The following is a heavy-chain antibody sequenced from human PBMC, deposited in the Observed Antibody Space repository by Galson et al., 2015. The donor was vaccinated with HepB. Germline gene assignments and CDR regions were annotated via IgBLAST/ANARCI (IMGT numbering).Heavy chain of an antibody. CDR1: GFTFSSYA. D-gene: IGHD6-13*01. J-gene: IGHJ4*02. CDR3: SRLGDLSGYSSN. V-gene: IGHV3-23*01. CDR2: ISGSGGST. Sequence: SLRLSCAASGFTFSSYAMSWVRQAPGKGLEWVSAISGSGGSTYYADSVKGRFTISRDNSKNTLYLQMNSLRAEDTAVYYCSRLGDLSGYSSNWGQGTLVTVSS.